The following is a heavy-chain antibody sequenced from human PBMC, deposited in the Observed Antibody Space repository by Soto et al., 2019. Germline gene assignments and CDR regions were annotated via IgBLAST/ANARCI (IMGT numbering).Heavy chain of an antibody. CDR3: ASIITGTTMTYYYSYMDV. Sequence: GGSLSLSCAASGVTVSSNYMSWVRQAPGKGLEWVSVIYSGGSTYYADSVKGRFTISRDNSKNTLYLQMNSLRAEDTAVYYCASIITGTTMTYYYSYMDVWGKGTTVTGSS. D-gene: IGHD1-7*01. V-gene: IGHV3-66*01. CDR1: GVTVSSNY. CDR2: IYSGGST. J-gene: IGHJ6*03.